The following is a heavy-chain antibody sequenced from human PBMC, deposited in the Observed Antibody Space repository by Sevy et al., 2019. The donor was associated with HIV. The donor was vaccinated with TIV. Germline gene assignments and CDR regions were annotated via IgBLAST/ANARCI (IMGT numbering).Heavy chain of an antibody. V-gene: IGHV5-51*01. Sequence: GESLKISCQGSGYYFPMYWIGWVRQVPGKGLEGMGIVHPGDSDTKYSPSFQGQVTIPADRSVNTAYLRWSSLKASDTAIYYCVRRKAASDSLHFDYWGQGTLVTVSS. J-gene: IGHJ4*02. CDR3: VRRKAASDSLHFDY. CDR2: VHPGDSDT. CDR1: GYYFPMYW. D-gene: IGHD6-13*01.